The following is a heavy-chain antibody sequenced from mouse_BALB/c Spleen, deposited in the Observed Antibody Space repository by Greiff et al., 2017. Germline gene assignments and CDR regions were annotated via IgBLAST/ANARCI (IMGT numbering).Heavy chain of an antibody. D-gene: IGHD2-14*01. CDR1: GFSLSRYS. V-gene: IGHV2-6-4*01. Sequence: VQGVESGPGLVAPSQSLSITCTVSGFSLSRYSVHWVRQPPGKGLEWLGMIWGGGSTDYNSALKSRLSISKDNSKSQVFLKMNSLQTDDTAMYYGASYRYDGYYYAMDYWGQGTSVTVSS. CDR3: ASYRYDGYYYAMDY. J-gene: IGHJ4*01. CDR2: IWGGGST.